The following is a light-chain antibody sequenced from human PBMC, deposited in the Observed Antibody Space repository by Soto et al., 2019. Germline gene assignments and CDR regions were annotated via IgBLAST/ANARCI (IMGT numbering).Light chain of an antibody. CDR3: CSYAGSYSMI. CDR1: SSDVGAYNF. Sequence: QSALTQPRSVSGSPGQSVTISCAGTSSDVGAYNFVSWYQQHPDKVPKVMIYDVNKRPSGVPDRFSGSKSGNTASLTISGLQAEDEADYYCCSYAGSYSMIFGGGTKVTVL. V-gene: IGLV2-11*01. CDR2: DVN. J-gene: IGLJ2*01.